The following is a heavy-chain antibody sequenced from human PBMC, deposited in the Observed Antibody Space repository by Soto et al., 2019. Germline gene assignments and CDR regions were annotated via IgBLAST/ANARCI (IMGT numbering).Heavy chain of an antibody. CDR2: ISSGSTYF. V-gene: IGHV3-21*01. D-gene: IGHD6-13*01. Sequence: EVQLVESGGGLVKSGGSLTLSCAASGFTFSISPMIWFRQVPGKRLEWVSSISSGSTYFYYADSVKGRFSISRDNAKRSLFLQMNSLRVEDTAVYYCARGDGTGLHSSGWSPRFWGQGTLVTVSS. CDR3: ARGDGTGLHSSGWSPRF. J-gene: IGHJ4*02. CDR1: GFTFSISP.